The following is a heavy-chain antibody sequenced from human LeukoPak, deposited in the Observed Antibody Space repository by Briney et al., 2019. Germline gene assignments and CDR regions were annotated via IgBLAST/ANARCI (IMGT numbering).Heavy chain of an antibody. CDR3: ARDRLQWEVLYPRFDY. D-gene: IGHD2-2*02. Sequence: GGSLRLSCSASGFAFSTYAMHRVRQAPGKGLEWVAVISYDGSYKDYGDPVKGRFTLSRDNSKSTVFLGMSSLRAEDTAVYHCARDRLQWEVLYPRFDYWGQGTLVTVSS. CDR2: ISYDGSYK. CDR1: GFAFSTYA. V-gene: IGHV3-30*03. J-gene: IGHJ4*02.